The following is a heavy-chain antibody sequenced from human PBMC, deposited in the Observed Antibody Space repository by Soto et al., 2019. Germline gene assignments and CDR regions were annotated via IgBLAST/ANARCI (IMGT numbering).Heavy chain of an antibody. CDR1: GFTFSSYA. Sequence: EVQLLESGGGLVQPGGSLRLSCATSGFTFSSYAMSWVRQAPRKGLEWVSAISGSGGSTYYADSVKGRFTISRDNYXNTLYLQMNRLRAEDTAVYYCAKSPPFDSPAAFDIWGQGTMVTVSS. V-gene: IGHV3-23*01. CDR3: AKSPPFDSPAAFDI. J-gene: IGHJ3*02. CDR2: ISGSGGST. D-gene: IGHD3-9*01.